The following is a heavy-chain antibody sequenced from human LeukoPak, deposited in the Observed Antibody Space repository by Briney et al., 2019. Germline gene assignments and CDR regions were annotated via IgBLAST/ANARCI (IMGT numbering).Heavy chain of an antibody. J-gene: IGHJ3*02. CDR1: GFTSSNAW. D-gene: IGHD4/OR15-4a*01. CDR2: INSETDGGTR. V-gene: IGHV3-15*01. CDR3: TTFDYAAFLI. Sequence: GGSLTLSCAVSGFTSSNAWMSWVRQAPGKGLEWVGRINSETDGGTRDYAAPVKGRFTISRDDSKNTLYLQMNSLKTEDTAVYYCTTFDYAAFLIWGQGTMVTVSS.